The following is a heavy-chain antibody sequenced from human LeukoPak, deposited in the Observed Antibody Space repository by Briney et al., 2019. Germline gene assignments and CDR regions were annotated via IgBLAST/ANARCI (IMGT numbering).Heavy chain of an antibody. CDR2: IDPSDSYT. V-gene: IGHV5-10-1*01. CDR3: ARPLASGDSSGYEVYY. D-gene: IGHD3-22*01. J-gene: IGHJ4*02. Sequence: GESLRISCKVSGYSFTSYWINWLRQMPGKGLEWMGMIDPSDSYTNYSPSFQGHVTISADKSISTAYLQWSSLKASDTAMYYCARPLASGDSSGYEVYYWGQGTLVTVSS. CDR1: GYSFTSYW.